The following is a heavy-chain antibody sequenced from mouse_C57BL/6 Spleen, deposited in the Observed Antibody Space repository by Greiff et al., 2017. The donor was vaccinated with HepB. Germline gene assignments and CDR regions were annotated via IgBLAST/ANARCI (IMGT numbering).Heavy chain of an antibody. V-gene: IGHV5-4*03. D-gene: IGHD1-1*01. CDR3: ARVDYGSSNWYFDV. CDR1: GFTFSSYA. Sequence: EVKVVESGGGLVKPGGSLKLSCAASGFTFSSYAMSWVRQTPEKRLEWVATISDGGSYTYYPDNVKGRFTISRDNAKNNLYLQMSHLKSEDTAMYYCARVDYGSSNWYFDVWGTGTTVTVSS. J-gene: IGHJ1*03. CDR2: ISDGGSYT.